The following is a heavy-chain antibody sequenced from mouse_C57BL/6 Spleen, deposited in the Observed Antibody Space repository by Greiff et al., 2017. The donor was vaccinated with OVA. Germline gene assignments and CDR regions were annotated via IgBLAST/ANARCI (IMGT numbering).Heavy chain of an antibody. CDR1: GFSLTSYG. Sequence: VMLVESGPGLVQPSQSLSITCTVSGFSLTSYGVHWVRQSPGKGLEWLGVIWRGGSTDYNAAFMSRLSITKDNSKSQVFFKMNSLQADDTAIYYCAKDYGSSYEGWFAYWGQGTLVTVSA. J-gene: IGHJ3*01. CDR2: IWRGGST. V-gene: IGHV2-5*01. CDR3: AKDYGSSYEGWFAY. D-gene: IGHD1-1*01.